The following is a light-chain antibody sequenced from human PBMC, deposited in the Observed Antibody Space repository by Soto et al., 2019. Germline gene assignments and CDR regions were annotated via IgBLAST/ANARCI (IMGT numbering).Light chain of an antibody. V-gene: IGKV3-20*01. J-gene: IGKJ1*01. CDR1: QSVNSTS. Sequence: EIVLTQSPGTLSLSPGERATLSCRASQSVNSTSLAWYQLKPGQAPRLLIHGASSRATGIPDRFSGSGSGTDFTLIISRLEPEDFAVYFCQRYYDSLWTFGQGTKVEIK. CDR3: QRYYDSLWT. CDR2: GAS.